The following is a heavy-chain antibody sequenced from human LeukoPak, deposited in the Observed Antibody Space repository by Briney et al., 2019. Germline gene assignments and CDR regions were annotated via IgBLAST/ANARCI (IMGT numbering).Heavy chain of an antibody. CDR3: ARAYCSGGSCYSGY. J-gene: IGHJ4*02. V-gene: IGHV4-59*01. CDR2: TYYSGST. CDR1: GGSISSYY. Sequence: PSETLSLTCTVSGGSISSYYWSWIRQPPGKGLEWIGYTYYSGSTNYNPSLKSRVTISVDTSKNQFSLKLSSVTAADTAVYYCARAYCSGGSCYSGYWGQGTLVTVPS. D-gene: IGHD2-15*01.